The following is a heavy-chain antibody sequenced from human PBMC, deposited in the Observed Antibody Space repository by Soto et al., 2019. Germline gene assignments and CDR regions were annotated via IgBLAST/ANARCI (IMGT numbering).Heavy chain of an antibody. CDR3: AKDRKSWHTWGFYC. D-gene: IGHD6-13*01. V-gene: IGHV3-23*01. Sequence: EVQLLESGGGLVQPGGSLRLSCVASGFTFSNYAMSWVRQAPGKGLEWVSAVSASGGTPYYATSVQGRFTIYRDNSKNTFYLQISSLRYEATAIYYCAKDRKSWHTWGFYCWGQGTHVTVSS. CDR2: VSASGGTP. CDR1: GFTFSNYA. J-gene: IGHJ4*02.